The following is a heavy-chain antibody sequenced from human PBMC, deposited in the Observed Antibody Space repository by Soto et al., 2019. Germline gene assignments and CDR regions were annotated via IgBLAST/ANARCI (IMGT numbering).Heavy chain of an antibody. Sequence: GGSLRLSCAASGFTFSSYAMHWVRQAPGKGLEWVAVISYDGSNKYYADSVKGRFTISRDNSKNTLYLQMNSLRAEDTAVYYCARDREDTAMGLEGVFDLWGRGTLVTVSS. CDR3: ARDREDTAMGLEGVFDL. D-gene: IGHD5-18*01. J-gene: IGHJ2*01. V-gene: IGHV3-30-3*01. CDR2: ISYDGSNK. CDR1: GFTFSSYA.